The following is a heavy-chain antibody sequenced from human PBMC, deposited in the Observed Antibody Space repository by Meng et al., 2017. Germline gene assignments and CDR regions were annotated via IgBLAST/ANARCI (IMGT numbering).Heavy chain of an antibody. V-gene: IGHV3-66*02. CDR3: ARDRYSSGWFDY. Sequence: VLSRGGLVQSGGSLCLSCAAPGFPVSCNSMSWVRQAPGKGLEWVSVIYSGGSTYYADSVKGRFTISRDNSKNTLYLQMNSLRAEDTAVYYCARDRYSSGWFDYWGQGTLVTVSS. CDR1: GFPVSCNS. CDR2: IYSGGST. D-gene: IGHD6-19*01. J-gene: IGHJ4*02.